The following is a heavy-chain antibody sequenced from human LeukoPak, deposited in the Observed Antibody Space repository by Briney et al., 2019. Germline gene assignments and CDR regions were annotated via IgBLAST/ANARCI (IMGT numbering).Heavy chain of an antibody. V-gene: IGHV1-8*02. CDR2: MNPNSGNT. J-gene: IGHJ6*03. Sequence: GASVKVSCKASGYTFTSYDINWVRQATGQGLEWMGWMNPNSGNTGYAQKFQGRVTMTTDTSTSTAYMELRSLRSDDTAVYYCARAGDPAGRYYYYYYMDVWGKGTTVTISS. CDR1: GYTFTSYD. D-gene: IGHD3-10*01. CDR3: ARAGDPAGRYYYYYYMDV.